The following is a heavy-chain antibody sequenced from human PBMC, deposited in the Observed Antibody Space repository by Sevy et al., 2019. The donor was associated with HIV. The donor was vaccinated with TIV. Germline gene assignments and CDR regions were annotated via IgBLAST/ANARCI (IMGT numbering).Heavy chain of an antibody. Sequence: GEALKISCKGSGYSFTSYWIGWVRQMPGKGLEWMGIIYPGDSDTRYSPSFQGQVTISADKSISTAYLQWSSLKASDTAMYYCARQVGSSGWEFQHWGQGTLVTVSS. V-gene: IGHV5-51*01. CDR2: IYPGDSDT. CDR3: ARQVGSSGWEFQH. CDR1: GYSFTSYW. D-gene: IGHD6-19*01. J-gene: IGHJ1*01.